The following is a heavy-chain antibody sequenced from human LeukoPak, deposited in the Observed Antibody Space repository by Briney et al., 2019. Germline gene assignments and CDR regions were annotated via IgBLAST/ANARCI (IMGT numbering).Heavy chain of an antibody. V-gene: IGHV4-59*01. J-gene: IGHJ3*02. D-gene: IGHD1-26*01. CDR1: GGSISGYY. Sequence: SETLSLTCTVSGGSISGYYWSWIRQPPGKGLVWIGYIYYSGSTSYNPSLKSRVTISVDTSKNQFSLKLSSVTAADTAVYYCAREGARWEPSFSAFDIWGQGTMVTVSS. CDR3: AREGARWEPSFSAFDI. CDR2: IYYSGST.